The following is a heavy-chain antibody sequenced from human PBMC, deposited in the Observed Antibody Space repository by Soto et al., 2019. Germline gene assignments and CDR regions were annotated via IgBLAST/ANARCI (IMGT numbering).Heavy chain of an antibody. CDR3: ARVACRSTSCPIDY. D-gene: IGHD2-2*01. CDR2: ISYDGSNK. Sequence: GGSLRLSCAASGFTFSSYAMHWVRQAPGKGLEWVAVISYDGSNKYYADSVKGRFTISGDNSKNTLYLQMNSLRAEDTAVYYCARVACRSTSCPIDYWGQGTLVTVSS. V-gene: IGHV3-30-3*01. J-gene: IGHJ4*02. CDR1: GFTFSSYA.